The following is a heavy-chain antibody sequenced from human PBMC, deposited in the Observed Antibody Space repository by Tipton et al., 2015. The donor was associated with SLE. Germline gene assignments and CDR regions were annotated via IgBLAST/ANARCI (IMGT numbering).Heavy chain of an antibody. CDR1: GFTFSSYW. V-gene: IGHV3-74*01. CDR2: INSAGSST. D-gene: IGHD5-18*01. CDR3: ARDFDYGYGSLDY. J-gene: IGHJ4*02. Sequence: SLRLSCAASGFTFSSYWMHWVRQAPGKGLVWVSRINSAGSSTSYADSVKGRFTISRDNAKNTLYLQMNSLRAEDTAVYYCARDFDYGYGSLDYWGQGTLVTVSS.